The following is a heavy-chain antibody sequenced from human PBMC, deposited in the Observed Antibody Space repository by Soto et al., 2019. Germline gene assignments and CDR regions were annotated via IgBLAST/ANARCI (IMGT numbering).Heavy chain of an antibody. CDR1: GYTFTSYD. V-gene: IGHV1-8*01. CDR3: ARTYRSGGSCYFAPQAFDI. J-gene: IGHJ3*02. Sequence: ASVKVSCKASGYTFTSYDINWVRQATGQGLEWMGWMNPNSGNTGYAQKFQGRVTMTRNTSISTAYMELSSLRSEDTAVCYCARTYRSGGSCYFAPQAFDIWGQGTMVTVS. CDR2: MNPNSGNT. D-gene: IGHD2-15*01.